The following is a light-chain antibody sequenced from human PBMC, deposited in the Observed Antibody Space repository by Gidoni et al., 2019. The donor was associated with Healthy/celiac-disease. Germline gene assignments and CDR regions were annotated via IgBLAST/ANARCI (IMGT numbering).Light chain of an antibody. V-gene: IGKV3-11*01. CDR2: DAS. Sequence: EIVLTQSPATLSLSPGERATLSCRASQSVSSYLAWYQQKPGQAPRLLIYDASNRATGIPARFSGSGSGTDFTLTISILEPEDLAVYYCQQRSNWPPRYTFGQGTKLEIK. J-gene: IGKJ2*01. CDR3: QQRSNWPPRYT. CDR1: QSVSSY.